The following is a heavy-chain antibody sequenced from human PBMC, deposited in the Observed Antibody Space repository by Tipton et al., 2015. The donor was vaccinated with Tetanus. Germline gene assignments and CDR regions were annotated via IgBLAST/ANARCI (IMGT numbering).Heavy chain of an antibody. D-gene: IGHD3-10*01. CDR1: GGSVSSGSYY. J-gene: IGHJ4*02. Sequence: TLSLTCTVSGGSVSSGSYYWSWIRQPPGKGLEWIGYIYYSGSTYYNPSLKSRVTISVDTSKNQFSLKLSSVTAADTAVYYCARGGFGEFPDYWGQGTLVTVSS. CDR3: ARGGFGEFPDY. V-gene: IGHV4-61*01. CDR2: IYYSGST.